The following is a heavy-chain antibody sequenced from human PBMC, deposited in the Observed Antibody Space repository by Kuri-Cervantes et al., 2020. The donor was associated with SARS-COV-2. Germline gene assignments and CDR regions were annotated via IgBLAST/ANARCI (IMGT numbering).Heavy chain of an antibody. Sequence: GESLKISCAASGFTVSSNYMSWVRQAPGKGLEWVSAIYSGGSTSYADSVKGRFTISRDNSRNTLYLQMNSLRAEDTAVYYCARGHDRRVYFSTPAPYYFDSWGQGILVTVSS. CDR1: GFTVSSNY. D-gene: IGHD3-22*01. CDR3: ARGHDRRVYFSTPAPYYFDS. V-gene: IGHV3-53*01. CDR2: IYSGGST. J-gene: IGHJ4*02.